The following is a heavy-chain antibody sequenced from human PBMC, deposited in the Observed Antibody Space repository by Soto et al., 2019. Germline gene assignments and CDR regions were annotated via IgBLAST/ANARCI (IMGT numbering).Heavy chain of an antibody. Sequence: QVQLQESGPGLVKPSETLSLTCTVSGGSVSSGSYYWSWIRQPPGKGLEWIGYIYYSGSTNYNPSLKSGVTISVDTSKNQFSLKLSSVTAADTAVYYCARVGVVVPAAMYFDYWGQGTLVTVSS. CDR3: ARVGVVVPAAMYFDY. D-gene: IGHD2-2*01. CDR2: IYYSGST. CDR1: GGSVSSGSYY. V-gene: IGHV4-61*01. J-gene: IGHJ4*02.